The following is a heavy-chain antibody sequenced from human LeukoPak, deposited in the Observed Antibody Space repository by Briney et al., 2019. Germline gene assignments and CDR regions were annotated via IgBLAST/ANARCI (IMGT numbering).Heavy chain of an antibody. CDR2: ISNSSSTI. J-gene: IGHJ4*02. V-gene: IGHV3-48*04. CDR1: GFAFSAYN. Sequence: SGGSLRLSCAASGFAFSAYNINWVRQAPGKGLGWVSYISNSSSTIYSADSVKGRFTISRDNAKNSLYLQVNSLRADDTAVYYCARVGSGWYGRLFDYWGQGTLVTVSS. D-gene: IGHD6-19*01. CDR3: ARVGSGWYGRLFDY.